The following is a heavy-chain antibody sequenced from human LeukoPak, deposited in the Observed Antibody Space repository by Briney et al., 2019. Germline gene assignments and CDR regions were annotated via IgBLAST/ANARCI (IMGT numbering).Heavy chain of an antibody. J-gene: IGHJ3*02. Sequence: GGSLRLSCAASGFTFSSYDMLWVRPATGKGLEWVSAIGTAGDTYYPGSVKGRLTISKKNAKNSLSLQINSLRAGEPAVYYCARGAYYYGSGSYYNVIFFDAFDIWGQGTMVTVSS. CDR2: IGTAGDT. V-gene: IGHV3-13*01. CDR1: GFTFSSYD. CDR3: ARGAYYYGSGSYYNVIFFDAFDI. D-gene: IGHD3-10*01.